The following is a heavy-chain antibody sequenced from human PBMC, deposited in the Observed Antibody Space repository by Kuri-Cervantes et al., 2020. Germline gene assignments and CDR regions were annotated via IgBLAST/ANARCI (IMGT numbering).Heavy chain of an antibody. Sequence: GESLKISCAASGFTFKTYGMHWVRQAPGKGLEWVPIIWYDGSNKFYAESVKGRLTISRDNSKKTVYLQMHSLRAEDTAVYYCARVQSAWYSSGWYYWFDPWGQGTLVTVSS. CDR2: IWYDGSNK. CDR1: GFTFKTYG. J-gene: IGHJ5*02. CDR3: ARVQSAWYSSGWYYWFDP. D-gene: IGHD6-19*01. V-gene: IGHV3-33*01.